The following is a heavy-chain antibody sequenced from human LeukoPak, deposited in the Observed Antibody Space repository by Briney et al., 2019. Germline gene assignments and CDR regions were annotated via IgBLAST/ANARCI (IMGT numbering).Heavy chain of an antibody. J-gene: IGHJ5*02. CDR3: ARADYGNNWFDP. V-gene: IGHV1-2*02. CDR1: GYTFTGYY. Sequence: ASVEVSCKASGYTFTGYYIHWVRQAPGQGLEWMGWINPNSGGTTYAQKFRGRVTMTRDTSINTAYMELTWLTSDDTALYYCARADYGNNWFDPWGQGTLVTVSS. CDR2: INPNSGGT. D-gene: IGHD4-17*01.